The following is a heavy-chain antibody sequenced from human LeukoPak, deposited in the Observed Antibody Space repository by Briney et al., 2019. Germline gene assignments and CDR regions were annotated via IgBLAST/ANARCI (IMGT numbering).Heavy chain of an antibody. Sequence: GGSLRLSCAASGFTFDDYVMHWVRHVPGKGLERVSLISWDGGSTYYADSVKGRFTISRDNSKNSLYLQMNSLRAEDTALYYCAKDISARYFDSYFDYWGQGTLVTVSS. CDR2: ISWDGGST. J-gene: IGHJ4*02. V-gene: IGHV3-43D*03. CDR3: AKDISARYFDSYFDY. CDR1: GFTFDDYV. D-gene: IGHD3-9*01.